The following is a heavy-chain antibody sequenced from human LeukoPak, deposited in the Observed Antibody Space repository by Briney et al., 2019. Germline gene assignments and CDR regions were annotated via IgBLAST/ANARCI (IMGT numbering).Heavy chain of an antibody. CDR1: GGSISSSSYY. J-gene: IGHJ5*02. CDR2: INHSGST. V-gene: IGHV4-39*07. Sequence: PSETLSLTCTVSGGSISSSSYYWGWIRQPPGKGLEWIGEINHSGSTNYNPSLKSRVTISVDTSKNQFSLKLSSVTAADTAVYYCARRTGAYFGFDPWGQGTLVTVSS. CDR3: ARRTGAYFGFDP. D-gene: IGHD4/OR15-4a*01.